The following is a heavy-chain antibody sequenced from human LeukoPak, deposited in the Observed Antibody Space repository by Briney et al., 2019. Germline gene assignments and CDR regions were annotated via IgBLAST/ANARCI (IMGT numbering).Heavy chain of an antibody. CDR3: ARVPGTTPFDS. V-gene: IGHV4-4*02. CDR2: ISHSGNT. D-gene: IGHD1-1*01. CDR1: GGSITSGSW. Sequence: SGTLSLTSAVSGGSITSGSWWSWVRQSPGKGLEWIGEISHSGNTNYNPSLESRVTPPVANPKNHFSLKLTSFTATATPCNFVARVPGTTPFDSWGQGTLVTVSS. J-gene: IGHJ4*02.